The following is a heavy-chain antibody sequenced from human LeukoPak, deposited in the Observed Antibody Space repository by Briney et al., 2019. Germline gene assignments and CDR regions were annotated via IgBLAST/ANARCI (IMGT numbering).Heavy chain of an antibody. CDR3: AKDTRDILTGYYNTALDY. CDR2: HSWNSCSI. D-gene: IGHD3-9*01. V-gene: IGHV3-9*01. CDR1: GLTFDDYS. J-gene: IGHJ4*02. Sequence: GLSLKLFCAASGLTFDDYSTHCVPQPSAKGLVWVSDHSWNSCSIRYADSVKGRFTISRDNGKNSLNLQMDSLRDEDTALYYCAKDTRDILTGYYNTALDYWGQGTLVTVSS.